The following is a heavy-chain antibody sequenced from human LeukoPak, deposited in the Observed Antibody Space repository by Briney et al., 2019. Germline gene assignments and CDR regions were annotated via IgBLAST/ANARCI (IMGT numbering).Heavy chain of an antibody. V-gene: IGHV1-69*04. CDR2: IIPILGIA. J-gene: IGHJ6*02. D-gene: IGHD1-14*01. Sequence: ASVKVSCKASGGTFSSYAISWVRQAPGQGLEWMGRIIPILGIANYARKFQGRVTVTADKSTSTAYMELSSLRSEDTAVYYCARAGGTGTSLSYYYYGMDVWGQGTTVTVSS. CDR3: ARAGGTGTSLSYYYYGMDV. CDR1: GGTFSSYA.